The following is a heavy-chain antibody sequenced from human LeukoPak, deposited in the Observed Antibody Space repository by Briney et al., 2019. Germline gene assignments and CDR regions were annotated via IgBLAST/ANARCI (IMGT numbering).Heavy chain of an antibody. Sequence: PSETLSLTCTVSGGSISSSSYYWGWVRQPPGKGVEWIGSIYYSGSTYYNPSLKSRVTISVDTSKNQFSLKLSSVTAADTAVYYCHRLFTVTSFDYWGQGTLVTVSS. V-gene: IGHV4-39*01. D-gene: IGHD4-17*01. J-gene: IGHJ4*02. CDR2: IYYSGST. CDR3: HRLFTVTSFDY. CDR1: GGSISSSSYY.